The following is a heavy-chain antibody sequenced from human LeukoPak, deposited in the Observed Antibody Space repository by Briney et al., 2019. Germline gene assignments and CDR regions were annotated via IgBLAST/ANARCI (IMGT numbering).Heavy chain of an antibody. J-gene: IGHJ4*02. CDR1: GYTFTSYV. D-gene: IGHD3-22*01. V-gene: IGHV1-18*01. Sequence: ASVKVSCKASGYTFTSYVISWVRQAPGQGLEWMGWISAYNGNTNYAQKLQGRVTMTTDTSTSTAYMELRSLRSDDTAVYYCARGLPYYYDSSGYQYYFDYWGQGTLVTVSS. CDR2: ISAYNGNT. CDR3: ARGLPYYYDSSGYQYYFDY.